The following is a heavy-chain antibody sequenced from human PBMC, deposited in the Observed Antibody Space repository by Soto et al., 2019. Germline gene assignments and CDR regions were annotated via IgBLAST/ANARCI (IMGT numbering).Heavy chain of an antibody. V-gene: IGHV3-23*01. J-gene: IGHJ4*02. CDR1: GFTVSTFA. CDR2: ISASGGST. CDR3: AKDSDYYDSNLCFDK. Sequence: SGGSLRLSCAASGFTVSTFAMSWVRQAPGKGLEWVSSISASGGSTYYADSVKGRFTISRDNSKNTLFLHMNSLTAEDTAVYYCAKDSDYYDSNLCFDKWGQGTLVTVSS. D-gene: IGHD3-22*01.